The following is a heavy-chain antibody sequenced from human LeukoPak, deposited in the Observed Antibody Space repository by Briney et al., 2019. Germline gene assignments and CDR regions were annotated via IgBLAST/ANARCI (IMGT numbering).Heavy chain of an antibody. CDR2: IWYDGSNK. CDR3: AKDTPYCSSTSCYEERWFDP. Sequence: AGGSLKLSCAASGFTFSSYGMHWVRQAPGKGLEWVAVIWYDGSNKYYADSVKGRFTISRDNSKNTLYLQMNSLRAEDTAVYYCAKDTPYCSSTSCYEERWFDPWGQGTLVTVSS. J-gene: IGHJ5*02. CDR1: GFTFSSYG. V-gene: IGHV3-33*06. D-gene: IGHD2-2*01.